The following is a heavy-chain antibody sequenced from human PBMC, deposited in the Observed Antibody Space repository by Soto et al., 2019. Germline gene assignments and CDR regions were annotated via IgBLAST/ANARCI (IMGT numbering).Heavy chain of an antibody. J-gene: IGHJ4*02. V-gene: IGHV2-5*01. D-gene: IGHD5-12*01. CDR1: GFSLSTSGVG. Sequence: SGPTLVNPTQTLTLTCTFSGFSLSTSGVGVGWIRQPPGKALEWLALIYWNDDKRYSPSLKSRLTITKDTSKNQVVLTMTNMDPVDTATYYCAHSLERGLSGYDYAWEDATRLLKPYYFDYWGQGTLVTVSS. CDR3: AHSLERGLSGYDYAWEDATRLLKPYYFDY. CDR2: IYWNDDK.